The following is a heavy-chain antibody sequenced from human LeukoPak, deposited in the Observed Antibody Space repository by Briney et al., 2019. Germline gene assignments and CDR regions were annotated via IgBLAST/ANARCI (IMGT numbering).Heavy chain of an antibody. CDR2: INHSGST. CDR3: ARADLSFIDY. D-gene: IGHD2-2*01. Sequence: SETLSLTCTVSGGSVGSYYWSWIRQPPGKGLEWIGEINHSGSTNYNPSLKSRVTISVDTSKNQFSLKLSSVTAADTAVYYCARADLSFIDYWGQGTLVTVSS. V-gene: IGHV4-34*01. CDR1: GGSVGSYY. J-gene: IGHJ4*02.